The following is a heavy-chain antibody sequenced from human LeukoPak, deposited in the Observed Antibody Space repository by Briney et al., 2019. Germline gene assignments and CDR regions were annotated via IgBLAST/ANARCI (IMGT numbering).Heavy chain of an antibody. CDR2: LIPILGAA. CDR3: ARDPSAGTTRAPNFYYYYMDV. D-gene: IGHD1-7*01. J-gene: IGHJ6*03. CDR1: GGTFSSYT. V-gene: IGHV1-69*08. Sequence: AALKVSSMASGGTFSSYTISSVRQGPGEGLEWMGRLIPILGAANYAQKIQGRVTITADESTSTAYMELSSKRSEDTAVYYCARDPSAGTTRAPNFYYYYMDVWGKGTTVTVSS.